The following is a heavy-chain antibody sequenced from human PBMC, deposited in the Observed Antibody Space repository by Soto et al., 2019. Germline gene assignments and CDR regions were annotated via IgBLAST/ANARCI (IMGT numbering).Heavy chain of an antibody. D-gene: IGHD3-10*01. J-gene: IGHJ5*02. Sequence: PGGSLRLSCTASGFTFSSYSMSWVRQGPGKGLEWVSAISGSGSRTYYADSVKGRFTISRDNSKNTLYLQLDSLRAEDTALYYCAKEPPSEDSGGNWFDPWGQGTLVTVSS. CDR2: ISGSGSRT. CDR1: GFTFSSYS. CDR3: AKEPPSEDSGGNWFDP. V-gene: IGHV3-23*01.